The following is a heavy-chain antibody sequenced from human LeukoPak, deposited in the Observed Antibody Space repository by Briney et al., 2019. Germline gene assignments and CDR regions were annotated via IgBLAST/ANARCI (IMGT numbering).Heavy chain of an antibody. J-gene: IGHJ5*02. D-gene: IGHD5-12*01. CDR1: GFPLSTYA. Sequence: PERTLRLSRAASGFPLSTYAMHWVRQAPRKGLGWVTAISSDGNRKPSADSVRGRFTISRDNSKNTLFLQMNSLRPDDTAVYYCARDRLPPPGVYCFVPWGQGTLVTVSS. V-gene: IGHV3-30-3*01. CDR3: ARDRLPPPGVYCFVP. CDR2: ISSDGNRK.